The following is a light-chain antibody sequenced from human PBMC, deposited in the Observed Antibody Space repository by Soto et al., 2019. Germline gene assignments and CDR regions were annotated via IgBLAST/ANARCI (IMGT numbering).Light chain of an antibody. J-gene: IGLJ3*02. CDR2: DVS. Sequence: QSALTQPASVSGSPGQSITISCTGTSSDVGAYNYVSWYQQHPGKAPKLMIFDVSNRPSGVSNRFSGSKSGNTASLTISGLQAEDDADYYCRSYPTATTREFGRWTKLTV. CDR3: RSYPTATTRE. V-gene: IGLV2-14*01. CDR1: SSDVGAYNY.